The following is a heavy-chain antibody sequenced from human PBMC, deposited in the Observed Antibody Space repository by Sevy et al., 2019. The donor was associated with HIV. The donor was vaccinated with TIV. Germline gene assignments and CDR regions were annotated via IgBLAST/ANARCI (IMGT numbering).Heavy chain of an antibody. Sequence: GGSLRLSCAASEFTFSSHAVSWLRQAPGKGLEWVSAISGNGENTHYADSVRGRFTISRDNFKNTLYLHMSTLRAEDTALYYCARDGRGISAFDIWGQGTMVTVSS. CDR2: ISGNGENT. V-gene: IGHV3-23*01. CDR1: EFTFSSHA. CDR3: ARDGRGISAFDI. D-gene: IGHD3-3*02. J-gene: IGHJ3*02.